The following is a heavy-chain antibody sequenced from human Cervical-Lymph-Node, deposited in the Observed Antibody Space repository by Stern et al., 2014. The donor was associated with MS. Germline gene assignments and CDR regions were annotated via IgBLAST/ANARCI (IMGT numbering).Heavy chain of an antibody. D-gene: IGHD3-9*01. CDR2: IVPVFGTT. Sequence: QVQLVQSGAEVKKPGSSVKVSCKASEGTFSSYSISWVRQAPGQGLEWMGGIVPVFGTTHYAPKFQGRVTITADESTTTAYMELKSLRSEDTAVYYCARGDNPYYYYDMDVWGQGTTVTVSS. J-gene: IGHJ6*02. V-gene: IGHV1-69*01. CDR1: EGTFSSYS. CDR3: ARGDNPYYYYDMDV.